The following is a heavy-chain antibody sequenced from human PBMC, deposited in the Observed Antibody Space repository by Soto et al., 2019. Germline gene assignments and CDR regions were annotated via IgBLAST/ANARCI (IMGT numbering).Heavy chain of an antibody. J-gene: IGHJ6*03. CDR3: ARGLVRYFDWSEYPGQNYYYYMDV. D-gene: IGHD3-9*01. Sequence: ASVKVSCKASGGTFSSYTISWVRQAPGQGLEWMGRIIPILGIANYAQKFQGRVTITADKSTSTAYMELSSLRSEDTAVYYCARGLVRYFDWSEYPGQNYYYYMDVWGKGTTVTVSS. CDR1: GGTFSSYT. CDR2: IIPILGIA. V-gene: IGHV1-69*02.